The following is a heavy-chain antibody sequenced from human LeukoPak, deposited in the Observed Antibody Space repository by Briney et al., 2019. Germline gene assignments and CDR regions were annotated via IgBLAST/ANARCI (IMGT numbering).Heavy chain of an antibody. D-gene: IGHD2-2*01. CDR2: INPSGGTT. CDR1: GYTFTRYN. V-gene: IGHV1-46*01. Sequence: ASVKVSCKASGYTFTRYNMHWVRQAPGQGLEWMGVINPSGGTTGYAQKFQGRVTMTRDTPTSTVYMELSSLRSEDTAVYYCATRGIYCSTTTCPFDYWGQGTLVTVSS. CDR3: ATRGIYCSTTTCPFDY. J-gene: IGHJ4*02.